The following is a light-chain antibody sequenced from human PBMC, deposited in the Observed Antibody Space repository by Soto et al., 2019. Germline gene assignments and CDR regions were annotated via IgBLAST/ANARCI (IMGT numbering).Light chain of an antibody. V-gene: IGKV1-5*01. CDR2: DAS. CDR1: QRIGTS. CDR3: QQYHAYSPWT. J-gene: IGKJ1*01. Sequence: DIQMPQSPYTLPASIGDRVIITCRVSQRIGTSLAWYQQGPGKAPKLLIYDASSLERGVPSRFRGIGSGTEFTLTISSLQPGDFATYYCQQYHAYSPWTFGQGTKVDI.